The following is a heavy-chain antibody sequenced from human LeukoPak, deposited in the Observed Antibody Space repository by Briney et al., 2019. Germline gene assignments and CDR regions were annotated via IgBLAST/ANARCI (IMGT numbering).Heavy chain of an antibody. CDR3: AREALVTTRRPSWFDP. V-gene: IGHV1-2*02. J-gene: IGHJ5*02. Sequence: APVKVSCKASGYTFTGYYMHWVRQAPGQGLEWMGWINPNSGGTNYAQKFQGRVTMTRDTSISTAYMELSRLRSDDTAVYYCAREALVTTRRPSWFDPWGQGTLVTVSS. D-gene: IGHD4-17*01. CDR2: INPNSGGT. CDR1: GYTFTGYY.